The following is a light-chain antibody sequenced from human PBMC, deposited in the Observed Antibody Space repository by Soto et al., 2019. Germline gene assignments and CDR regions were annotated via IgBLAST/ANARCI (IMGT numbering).Light chain of an antibody. CDR3: QQYGSSPLT. V-gene: IGKV3-20*01. J-gene: IGKJ4*01. CDR1: QSVSSSY. Sequence: EIVLTQSPGTLSLSPGDRATLSCRASQSVSSSYLAWYQQKPGQPPRLLIYAASRRATGIPDRFSGSGSGTDFTLTISRLEPEDFAVYSCQQYGSSPLTFGGGTKVEIK. CDR2: AAS.